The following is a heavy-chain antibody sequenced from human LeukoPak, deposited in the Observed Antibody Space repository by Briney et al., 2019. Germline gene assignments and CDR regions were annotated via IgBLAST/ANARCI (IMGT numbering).Heavy chain of an antibody. CDR2: ISWNSGSI. D-gene: IGHD4-17*01. CDR1: GFIFDDYA. CDR3: AKTPDYGDDYYFDY. Sequence: GRSLRLSCAASGFIFDDYAMHWVRQAPGKGLEWVSGISWNSGSIGYADSVKGRFTISRDDAKNSLYLQMNSLRAEDTALYYCAKTPDYGDDYYFDYWGQGTLVTVSS. J-gene: IGHJ4*02. V-gene: IGHV3-9*01.